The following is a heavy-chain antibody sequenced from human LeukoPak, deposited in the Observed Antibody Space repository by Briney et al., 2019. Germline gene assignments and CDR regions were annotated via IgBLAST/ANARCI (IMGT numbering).Heavy chain of an antibody. J-gene: IGHJ4*02. CDR3: ARGRGGSSWKRGYFDY. V-gene: IGHV4-59*12. Sequence: PSETLSLTCAVSGGSIGSYYWSWLRQPPGRGLEWIGYIYYSGTTNYNPSLKSRVTISVDTSKNQFSLKLSSVTAADTAVYYCARGRGGSSWKRGYFDYWGQGTLVTVSS. CDR1: GGSIGSYY. CDR2: IYYSGTT. D-gene: IGHD6-13*01.